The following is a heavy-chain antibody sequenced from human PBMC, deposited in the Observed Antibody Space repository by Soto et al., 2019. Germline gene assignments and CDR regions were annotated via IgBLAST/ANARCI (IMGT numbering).Heavy chain of an antibody. CDR3: TRATYYRYYFDV. CDR2: IYYSGTT. Sequence: SETLSLTCTVSGGSINNYYLSWIRQSPGKGLEWIGYIYYSGTTNYNPSLKSRVTISIDRSENQFSLKVSSVTAADTAVYFCTRATYYRYYFDVWGHGTLVTVSS. J-gene: IGHJ4*01. V-gene: IGHV4-59*01. CDR1: GGSINNYY. D-gene: IGHD3-10*01.